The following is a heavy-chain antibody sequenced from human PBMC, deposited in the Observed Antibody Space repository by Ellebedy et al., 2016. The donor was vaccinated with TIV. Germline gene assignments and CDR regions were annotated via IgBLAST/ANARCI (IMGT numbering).Heavy chain of an antibody. J-gene: IGHJ3*02. CDR3: ATDGSYGDYLSPAHASVM. Sequence: GESLKISCGTSGFSFRSYWMSWVRQAPGKGLEWVANINQDGSDKYYEDSVKGRFTIARDNAKNSLFLQMSSLRVEDTAVYYCATDGSYGDYLSPAHASVMWGQGTLVSVSS. V-gene: IGHV3-7*01. CDR1: GFSFRSYW. CDR2: INQDGSDK. D-gene: IGHD4-17*01.